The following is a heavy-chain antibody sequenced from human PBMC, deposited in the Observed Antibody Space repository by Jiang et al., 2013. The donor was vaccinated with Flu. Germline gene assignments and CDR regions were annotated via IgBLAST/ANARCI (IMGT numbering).Heavy chain of an antibody. Sequence: QTLSLTCTISGDSVSSNSAAWNWIRQPPSRGLEWLGRTYYRSKWYNDYAVSVKSRITINPDTSKNQFSLQLNSVTPEDTAVYYCARSYIAVAGDFDYWGQGTLVTVSS. CDR1: GDSVSSNSAA. V-gene: IGHV6-1*01. CDR3: ARSYIAVAGDFDY. J-gene: IGHJ4*02. D-gene: IGHD6-19*01. CDR2: TYYRSKWYN.